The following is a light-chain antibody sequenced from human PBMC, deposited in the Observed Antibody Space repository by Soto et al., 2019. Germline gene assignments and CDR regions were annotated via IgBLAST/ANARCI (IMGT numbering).Light chain of an antibody. CDR1: SRDVGGYNY. Sequence: QSALTQPASVSGSPGQSITISCTGTSRDVGGYNYVSWYQQHPGTAPKLMIYEVTDRPSGVSPRFSGSKSGNTASLTISGLRADDAADYYCSSYTSSSTLVFGTGTKVTDL. J-gene: IGLJ1*01. CDR3: SSYTSSSTLV. CDR2: EVT. V-gene: IGLV2-14*01.